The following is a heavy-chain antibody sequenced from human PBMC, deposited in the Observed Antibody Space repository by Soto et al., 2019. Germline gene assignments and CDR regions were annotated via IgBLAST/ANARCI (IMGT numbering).Heavy chain of an antibody. CDR3: ARVCSGWYCYYYYMDV. J-gene: IGHJ6*03. Sequence: PGGSLRLSCAASGFTFSSYWMHWVRQAPRKGLVWVSRINSDGSSTSYADSVKGRFTISRDNAKNTLYLQMNSLRAEDTAVYYCARVCSGWYCYYYYMDVWGKGTTVTVSS. D-gene: IGHD6-19*01. CDR1: GFTFSSYW. CDR2: INSDGSST. V-gene: IGHV3-74*01.